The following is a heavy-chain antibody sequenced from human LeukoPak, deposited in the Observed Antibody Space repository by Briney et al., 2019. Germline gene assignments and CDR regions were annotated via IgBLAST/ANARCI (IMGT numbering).Heavy chain of an antibody. CDR1: GFTFGSYG. Sequence: GGSLRLSCAASGFTFGSYGMHWVRQAPGKGLEWVSAISGSGGSTYYADSVKGRFTISRDNSKNTLYLQMNSLRAEDTAVYYCAKEKVVPAATFDYWGQGTLVTVSS. D-gene: IGHD2-2*01. CDR3: AKEKVVPAATFDY. CDR2: ISGSGGST. J-gene: IGHJ4*02. V-gene: IGHV3-23*01.